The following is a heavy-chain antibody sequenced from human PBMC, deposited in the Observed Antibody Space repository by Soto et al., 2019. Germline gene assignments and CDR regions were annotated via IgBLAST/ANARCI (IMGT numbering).Heavy chain of an antibody. Sequence: GESLKISCKVSGYNFANYWIGWVRQMPGEGLEWMGIIYPSDSNIKSNPSFQGQVTLSTDKSISTTYLQWSSLKASDSAMYYCAREVDGRFDYWGQGTLVTVSS. V-gene: IGHV5-51*01. CDR1: GYNFANYW. J-gene: IGHJ4*02. D-gene: IGHD6-19*01. CDR2: IYPSDSNI. CDR3: AREVDGRFDY.